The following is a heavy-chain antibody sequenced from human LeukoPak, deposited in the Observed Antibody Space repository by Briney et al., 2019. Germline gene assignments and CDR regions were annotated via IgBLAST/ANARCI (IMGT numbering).Heavy chain of an antibody. CDR2: IYHSGST. CDR1: GGSISSSNW. J-gene: IGHJ4*02. CDR3: ARELVGYYFDY. Sequence: SGTLSLTCAVSGGSISSSNWWSWVRQPPGKGLEWIGYIYHSGSTYYNPSLKSRVTISVGRSKNQFSLKLSSVTAADTAVYYCARELVGYYFDYWGQGTLVTVSS. D-gene: IGHD1-26*01. V-gene: IGHV4-4*02.